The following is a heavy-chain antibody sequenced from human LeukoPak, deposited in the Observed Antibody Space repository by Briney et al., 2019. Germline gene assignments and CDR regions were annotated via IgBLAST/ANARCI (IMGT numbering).Heavy chain of an antibody. J-gene: IGHJ4*02. CDR2: ISAYNGNT. Sequence: RASVKVSCKASGYTFTSYGISWVRQAPGQGLEWMGWISAYNGNTNYAQKPQGRVTMTPDTSTSTAYMELGSLRSDDTAVYYCARALGHYYDSSGLNDWGQGTLVTVSS. CDR3: ARALGHYYDSSGLND. V-gene: IGHV1-18*01. CDR1: GYTFTSYG. D-gene: IGHD3-22*01.